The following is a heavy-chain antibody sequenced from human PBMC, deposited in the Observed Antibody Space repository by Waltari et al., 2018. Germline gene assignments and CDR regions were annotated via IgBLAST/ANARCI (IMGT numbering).Heavy chain of an antibody. D-gene: IGHD3-16*01. CDR3: AKTNYDFSGGDYMDV. J-gene: IGHJ6*03. V-gene: IGHV3-23*01. Sequence: EVQLLESGGGLVQPGGSLRLSCVASGVSFRNYVMSWVRQAPGTGLEWVSVIRGAGDGIVYAESVKGRFSISRDNSKNMLSLQMNSLRAEDTAVYYCAKTNYDFSGGDYMDVWGIGTTVTVSS. CDR1: GVSFRNYV. CDR2: IRGAGDGI.